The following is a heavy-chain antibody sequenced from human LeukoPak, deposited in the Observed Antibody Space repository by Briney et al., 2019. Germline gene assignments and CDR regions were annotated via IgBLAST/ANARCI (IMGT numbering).Heavy chain of an antibody. CDR3: ARVGIFREFDY. J-gene: IGHJ4*02. CDR2: INPSGGST. Sequence: GASVKVSCKASGYTFTSYYMHWVRQAPGQGLEWMGIINPSGGSTSYAQKFQGRVTMTRDMSTSTVYMELSSLRSEDTAVYYCARVGIFREFDYWGQGTLVTVSS. D-gene: IGHD2-21*01. V-gene: IGHV1-46*01. CDR1: GYTFTSYY.